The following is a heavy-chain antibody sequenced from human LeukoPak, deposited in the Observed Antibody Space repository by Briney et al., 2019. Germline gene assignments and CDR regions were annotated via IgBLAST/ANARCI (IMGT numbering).Heavy chain of an antibody. D-gene: IGHD3-22*01. CDR3: ARQVENYYDSSGFYPTYYFDY. CDR2: IYTSGST. CDR1: GGSLSSYY. V-gene: IGHV4-4*09. J-gene: IGHJ4*02. Sequence: SETLSLTSTVYGGSLSSYYWSWLRQPPGKELEWIGYIYTSGSTNYNPSLKSRVTISVDTSKNQFSLKLSSVTAADTAVYYCARQVENYYDSSGFYPTYYFDYWGQGTLVTVSS.